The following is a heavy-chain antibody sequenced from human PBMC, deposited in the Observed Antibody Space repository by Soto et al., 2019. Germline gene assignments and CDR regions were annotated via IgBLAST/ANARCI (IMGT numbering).Heavy chain of an antibody. V-gene: IGHV6-1*01. CDR3: ARDREGDCSGGSCRDIYYSYYGMDV. J-gene: IGHJ6*02. CDR2: TYYRSKWYN. D-gene: IGHD2-15*01. Sequence: PSQTLSLTCAISGDSVSSNSAAWNWIRQSPSRGLEWLGRTYYRSKWYNDYAVSVKSRITINPDTSKNQFSLQLNSVTPEDTAVYYCARDREGDCSGGSCRDIYYSYYGMDVWGQGTTVTVSS. CDR1: GDSVSSNSAA.